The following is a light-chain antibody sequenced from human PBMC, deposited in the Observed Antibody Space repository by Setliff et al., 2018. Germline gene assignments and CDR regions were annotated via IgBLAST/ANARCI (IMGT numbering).Light chain of an antibody. CDR3: GAYAGSSKKI. Sequence: QSVLSQPPSASGSPGQSVTISCTGTSSDIGDYNYVSRYQHHPGKAPKLLIYDVDKRPSGVPDRFSGSKSGNTASLTASGLQADDEADYYCGAYAGSSKKIFGTGTKVTVL. CDR2: DVD. V-gene: IGLV2-8*01. CDR1: SSDIGDYNY. J-gene: IGLJ1*01.